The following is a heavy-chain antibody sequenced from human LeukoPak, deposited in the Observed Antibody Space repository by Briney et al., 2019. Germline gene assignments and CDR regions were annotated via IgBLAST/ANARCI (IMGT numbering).Heavy chain of an antibody. CDR2: IDSNSNFM. D-gene: IGHD4-17*01. J-gene: IGHJ4*02. Sequence: GGSLRLSCAASGFTFCLYSMTWVRQAPGKGLEWVSLIDSNSNFMNYADSVKGRFTISRDNAKKSLYLQMDSLRAEDTAVYYCAKEIWPTVTIPGRTYFDYWGQGTLVTVSS. CDR1: GFTFCLYS. V-gene: IGHV3-21*01. CDR3: AKEIWPTVTIPGRTYFDY.